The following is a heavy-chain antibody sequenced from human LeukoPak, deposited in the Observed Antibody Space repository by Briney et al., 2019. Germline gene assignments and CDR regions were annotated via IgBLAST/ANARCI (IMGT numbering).Heavy chain of an antibody. Sequence: SETLSLTCTVSGDSVSSGSYYWSWIRQPPGKGLEWIGYISYSGSTNYNPSLKSRVTISVDTSKNQFSLRLSSVTAADTAVYYCARAGSGYSFDYWGQGTLVTVSS. V-gene: IGHV4-61*01. J-gene: IGHJ4*02. D-gene: IGHD3-10*01. CDR1: GDSVSSGSYY. CDR2: ISYSGST. CDR3: ARAGSGYSFDY.